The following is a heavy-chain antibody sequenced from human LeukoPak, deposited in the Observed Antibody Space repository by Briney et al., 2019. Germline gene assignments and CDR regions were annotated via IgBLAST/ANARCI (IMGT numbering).Heavy chain of an antibody. CDR2: IYYSGST. CDR3: ARGEPISPTFRSFLGAFDI. Sequence: PSETLSLTCTASGGSISSFYWSWIRQPPGKGLEWIGYIYYSGSTNYNPSLKSRVTISVDTSKNQFSLKLSSVTAADTAVYYCARGEPISPTFRSFLGAFDIWGQGTMVTVSS. J-gene: IGHJ3*02. CDR1: GGSISSFY. V-gene: IGHV4-59*01. D-gene: IGHD1-26*01.